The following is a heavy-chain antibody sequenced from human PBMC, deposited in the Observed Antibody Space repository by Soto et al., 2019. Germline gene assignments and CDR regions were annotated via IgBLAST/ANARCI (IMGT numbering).Heavy chain of an antibody. CDR2: FSGNGADT. CDR3: GKERRGSGWLVCNY. V-gene: IGHV3-23*01. Sequence: VQLLESGGGLVQPGGSVRLSCAASGFPFSHYAMSWVRQAPGQGLGWVSAFSGNGADTTYADYVRGRSTISRDNSKDTPYFQMNSLRDDDTGVYYCGKERRGSGWLVCNYWGQGVLVTVSS. CDR1: GFPFSHYA. D-gene: IGHD6-19*01. J-gene: IGHJ4*02.